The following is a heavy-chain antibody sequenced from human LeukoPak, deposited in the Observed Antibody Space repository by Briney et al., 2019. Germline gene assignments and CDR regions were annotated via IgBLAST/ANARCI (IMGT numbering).Heavy chain of an antibody. D-gene: IGHD6-19*01. Sequence: SETLSLTCAVYGGSFSGSYWSWIRQPPGKGLEWIGEINHSGSTNYNPSLESRVTISVDTSKNQFSLKLSSVTAADTAVYYCAREGEYSSDPGAFDPWGQGTLVTVSS. V-gene: IGHV4-34*01. J-gene: IGHJ5*02. CDR2: INHSGST. CDR3: AREGEYSSDPGAFDP. CDR1: GGSFSGSY.